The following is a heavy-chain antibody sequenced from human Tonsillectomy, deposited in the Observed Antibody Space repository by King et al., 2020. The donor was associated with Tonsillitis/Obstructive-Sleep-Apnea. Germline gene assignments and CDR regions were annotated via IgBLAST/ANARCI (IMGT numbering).Heavy chain of an antibody. V-gene: IGHV4-34*01. J-gene: IGHJ4*02. CDR2: INYKGNT. D-gene: IGHD2-2*01. CDR3: ARGAIVVVPAASWYFDY. CDR1: GGSFSGYY. Sequence: VQLPQWGAGLLKPSETLSLTCAVYGGSFSGYYWSWIRQPPGKGLEWIGEINYKGNTNQHPSLKSRVTISVETSKNQFSLKLSSVTAADTAVYYCARGAIVVVPAASWYFDYWGQGTLVTVSS.